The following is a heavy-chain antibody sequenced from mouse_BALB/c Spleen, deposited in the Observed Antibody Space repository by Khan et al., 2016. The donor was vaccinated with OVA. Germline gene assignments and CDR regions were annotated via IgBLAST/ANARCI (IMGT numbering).Heavy chain of an antibody. CDR1: GFTFSNYG. CDR3: ARDYWFAY. Sequence: DVKLVESGGGLVKPGGSLKLSCAASGFTFSNYGVSWVRQTPEKRLEWVASISSGDTTYYPDSVKGRFTISRDNARNILYLQMSRLRSEDTAMYYCARDYWFAYWGQGTLVTVSA. CDR2: ISSGDTT. J-gene: IGHJ3*01. V-gene: IGHV5-6-5*01.